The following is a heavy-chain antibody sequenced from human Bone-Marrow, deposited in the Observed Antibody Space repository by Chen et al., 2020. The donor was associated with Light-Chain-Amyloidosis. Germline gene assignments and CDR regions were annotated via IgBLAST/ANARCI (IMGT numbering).Heavy chain of an antibody. J-gene: IGHJ3*02. D-gene: IGHD3-9*01. V-gene: IGHV3-23*04. CDR1: GFAFSRYA. CDR3: AKDISYDDILPGYPADAFDI. CDR2: IGGSGASR. Sequence: EVQLVESGGGLLQRGGSLRLPCAASGFAFSRYAMSWVRQAPGKGLEWVSTIGGSGASRYYGASVKGRLTISRDNSKNALFLQMNSLRADDTAVYYCAKDISYDDILPGYPADAFDIWGQGTMVTVSS.